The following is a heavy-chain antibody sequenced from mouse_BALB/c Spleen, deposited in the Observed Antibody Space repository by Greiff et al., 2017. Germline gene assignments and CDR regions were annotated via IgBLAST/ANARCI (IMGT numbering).Heavy chain of an antibody. CDR3: ARGTTYYFDY. J-gene: IGHJ2*01. V-gene: IGHV5-4*02. CDR2: ISDGGSYT. D-gene: IGHD2-14*01. CDR1: GFTFSDYY. Sequence: EVQLVESGGGFVKPGGSLKLSCAASGFTFSDYYMYWVRQTPEKRLEWVATISDGGSYTYYPDSVKGRFTISRDNAKNNLYLQMSSLKSEDTAMYYCARGTTYYFDYWGQGTTRTVSS.